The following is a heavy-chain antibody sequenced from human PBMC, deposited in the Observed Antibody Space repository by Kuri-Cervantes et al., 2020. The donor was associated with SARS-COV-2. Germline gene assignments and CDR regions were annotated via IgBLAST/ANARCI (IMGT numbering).Heavy chain of an antibody. D-gene: IGHD2-2*02. CDR2: IRSKANSYAT. Sequence: GESLKISCAASGFTFSGSAMHWVRQASGKGLEWVGRIRSKANSYATAYAASVKGRFTISRDDSKNTAYLQMNSLKTEDTAVYYCTRSLGYCSSTSCYKSYYYYYGMDVWGQGTTVTVSS. V-gene: IGHV3-73*01. CDR1: GFTFSGSA. J-gene: IGHJ6*02. CDR3: TRSLGYCSSTSCYKSYYYYYGMDV.